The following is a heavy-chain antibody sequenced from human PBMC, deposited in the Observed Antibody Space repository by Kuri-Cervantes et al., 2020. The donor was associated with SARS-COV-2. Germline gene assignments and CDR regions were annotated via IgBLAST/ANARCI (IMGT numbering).Heavy chain of an antibody. CDR1: GFTFSNAW. J-gene: IGHJ5*02. CDR3: AKGGYCSSTSCSPRWFDP. V-gene: IGHV3-15*01. Sequence: GESLKISCAASGFTFSNAWTSWVRQAPGKGLEWVGRIKSKTDGGTTDYAAPVKGRFTISRDNSKNTLYLQMNSLRAEDTAVYYCAKGGYCSSTSCSPRWFDPWGQGTLVTVSS. D-gene: IGHD2-2*01. CDR2: IKSKTDGGTT.